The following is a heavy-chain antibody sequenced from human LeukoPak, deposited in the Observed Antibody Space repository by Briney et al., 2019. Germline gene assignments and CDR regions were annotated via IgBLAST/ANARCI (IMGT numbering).Heavy chain of an antibody. Sequence: NPSETLSLTCTVSGGSISSSGYYWGWIRQPPGKGLEWIGSIYYSGSTYYNPSLKSRVTISVDTSKNQFSLKLSSVTAADTAVYYCARQPYIVVVPAASWDYWGQGTLVTVSS. CDR3: ARQPYIVVVPAASWDY. J-gene: IGHJ4*02. D-gene: IGHD2-2*01. V-gene: IGHV4-39*01. CDR1: GGSISSSGYY. CDR2: IYYSGST.